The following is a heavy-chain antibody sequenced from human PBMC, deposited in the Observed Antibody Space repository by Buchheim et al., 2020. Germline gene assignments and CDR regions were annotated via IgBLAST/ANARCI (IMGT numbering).Heavy chain of an antibody. V-gene: IGHV3-30*04. CDR1: GFTFSSYA. CDR3: ARGGVGGSYNWFDP. J-gene: IGHJ5*02. D-gene: IGHD1-26*01. Sequence: QVQLVESGGGVVQPGRSLRLSCAASGFTFSSYAMHWVRQAPGKGLEWVAVISYDGSNKYYADSVKGRFTISRDNSKNTLYLQTNSLRAEDTAVYYCARGGVGGSYNWFDPWGQGTL. CDR2: ISYDGSNK.